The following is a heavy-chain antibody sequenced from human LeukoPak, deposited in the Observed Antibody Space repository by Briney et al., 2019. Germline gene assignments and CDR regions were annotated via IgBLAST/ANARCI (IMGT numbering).Heavy chain of an antibody. CDR3: ASIVGATHATDY. CDR1: GFTFSSYA. V-gene: IGHV3-48*04. J-gene: IGHJ4*02. CDR2: ISSSGSTI. Sequence: GGSLRLSCAASGFTFSSYAMHWVRQAPGKGLEWVSYISSSGSTIYYADSVKGRFTISRDNAKNSLYLQMNSLRAEGTAVYYCASIVGATHATDYWGQGTLVTVSS. D-gene: IGHD1-26*01.